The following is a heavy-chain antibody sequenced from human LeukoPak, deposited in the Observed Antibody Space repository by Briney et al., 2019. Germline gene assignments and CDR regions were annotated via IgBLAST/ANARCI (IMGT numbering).Heavy chain of an antibody. Sequence: GRSLRLSCAASGLTFSSYAMHWVRQAPGKGLEWVAVISYDGSNKYYADSVKGRFTISRDNSKNTLYLQMNSLRAEDTAVYYCARDRRSLSLGYYAITIDYWGQGTLVTVSS. CDR3: ARDRRSLSLGYYAITIDY. J-gene: IGHJ4*02. V-gene: IGHV3-30*04. CDR1: GLTFSSYA. D-gene: IGHD3-22*01. CDR2: ISYDGSNK.